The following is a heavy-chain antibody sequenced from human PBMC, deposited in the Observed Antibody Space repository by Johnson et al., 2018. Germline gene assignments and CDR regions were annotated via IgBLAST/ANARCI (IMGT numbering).Heavy chain of an antibody. CDR1: GFTFSAYY. CDR2: ISSSGSRI. Sequence: QVQLVQSGGGLVKPGGSXRLSCAASGFTFSAYYMTWIRQAPGKGLECASYISSSGSRIYYADSVKGRFTISRDNAKNSLYLQMNSLGVEDTAVYYCARSNIIAGSYYYYMDVWGKGTTVTVSS. CDR3: ARSNIIAGSYYYYMDV. J-gene: IGHJ6*03. D-gene: IGHD2-15*01. V-gene: IGHV3-11*04.